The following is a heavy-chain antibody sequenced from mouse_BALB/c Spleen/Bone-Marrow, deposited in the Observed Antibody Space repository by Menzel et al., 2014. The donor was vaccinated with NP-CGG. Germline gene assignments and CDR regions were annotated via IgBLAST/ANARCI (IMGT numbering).Heavy chain of an antibody. CDR3: TRGGNWDDFDV. CDR2: ISSGSTAI. Sequence: DVKLVESGGGLVQPGGSRKLSCAASGYTFSSFGMYWVRQAPEKGLEWVAYISSGSTAIFYADTVKGRFTISRDNPKNTLFLQMTSLRSEDTAMYYCTRGGNWDDFDVWGAGTTVTVSS. V-gene: IGHV5-17*02. CDR1: GYTFSSFG. J-gene: IGHJ1*01. D-gene: IGHD4-1*01.